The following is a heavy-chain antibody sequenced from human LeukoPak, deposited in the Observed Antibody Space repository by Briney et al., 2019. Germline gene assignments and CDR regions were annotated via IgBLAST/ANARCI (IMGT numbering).Heavy chain of an antibody. V-gene: IGHV4-31*03. CDR2: IYYSGST. Sequence: RTSETLSLTCTVSGGSISSGGYYWSWIRQHPGKGLEWIGYIYYSGSTYYNPSLKSRVTISVDTSKNQFSLKLSSVTAADTAVYYCATMMPHTIFGVVREGNWFDPWGQGTLVTVSS. CDR3: ATMMPHTIFGVVREGNWFDP. J-gene: IGHJ5*02. D-gene: IGHD3-3*01. CDR1: GGSISSGGYY.